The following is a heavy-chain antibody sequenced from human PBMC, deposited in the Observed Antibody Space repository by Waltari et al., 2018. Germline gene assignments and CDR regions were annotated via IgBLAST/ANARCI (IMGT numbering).Heavy chain of an antibody. D-gene: IGHD3-10*01. V-gene: IGHV3-30*02. CDR1: GFTFSCCG. Sequence: QVQLVVSGGGVVQPGGSLTLSCAASGFTFSCCGLHGVRQAPGKGLEWVAFIQSDGSSRYYADSVKGRFAISRDSSKNIMSLQMNSLRDEDTAVYHCAKGLRRGSNWYFDLWGRGTLVTVSS. CDR3: AKGLRRGSNWYFDL. CDR2: IQSDGSSR. J-gene: IGHJ2*01.